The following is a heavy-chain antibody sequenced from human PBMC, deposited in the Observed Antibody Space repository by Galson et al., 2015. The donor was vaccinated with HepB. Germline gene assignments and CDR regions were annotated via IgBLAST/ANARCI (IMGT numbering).Heavy chain of an antibody. CDR1: GFTFSSYS. V-gene: IGHV3-21*01. Sequence: SLRLSCAASGFTFSSYSMNWVRQAPGKGLEWVSSVSSSSSYIYYADSVKGRFTISRDNAKNSLYLQMNSLRAEDTAVYYCARDGGYCSSTSCSYYYYYMDVWGKGTTVTVSS. CDR2: VSSSSSYI. D-gene: IGHD2-2*01. CDR3: ARDGGYCSSTSCSYYYYYMDV. J-gene: IGHJ6*03.